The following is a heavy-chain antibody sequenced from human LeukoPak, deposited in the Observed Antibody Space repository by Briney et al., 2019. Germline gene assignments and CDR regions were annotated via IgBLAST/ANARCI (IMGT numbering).Heavy chain of an antibody. J-gene: IGHJ6*03. CDR3: ARGIRGTRDHSYYYMDV. CDR2: IIPIFGTA. V-gene: IGHV1-69*01. D-gene: IGHD3-10*01. CDR1: GGTFISYA. Sequence: SVKVSCKASGGTFISYAITWVRQAPGQGRECMGGIIPIFGTANYAQKFQGRVTITADESASTVYLELSSPRSDDTAVYYCARGIRGTRDHSYYYMDVWGKGTTVTVSS.